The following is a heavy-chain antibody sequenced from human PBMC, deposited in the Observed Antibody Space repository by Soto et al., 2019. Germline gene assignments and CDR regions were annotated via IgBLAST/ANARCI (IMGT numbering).Heavy chain of an antibody. Sequence: QVQLQESGPGLVKPSETLSLTCTVSGGSVSSGSYYWSWIRQPPGKGLELIGYIYYSGSTNYNPSLKSRVTISVDTPKNQFSLRLSSVTPADTAVYYCARGEQWLVMGFDYWGQVTLVTVSS. CDR3: ARGEQWLVMGFDY. V-gene: IGHV4-61*01. CDR1: GGSVSSGSYY. D-gene: IGHD6-19*01. J-gene: IGHJ4*02. CDR2: IYYSGST.